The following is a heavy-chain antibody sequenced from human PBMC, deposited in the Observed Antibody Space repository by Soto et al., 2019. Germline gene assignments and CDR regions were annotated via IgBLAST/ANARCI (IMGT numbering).Heavy chain of an antibody. CDR1: GFTFSMYL. J-gene: IGHJ4*02. CDR3: TRGPRSTSTGTGAF. CDR2: INDDGIST. V-gene: IGHV3-74*01. D-gene: IGHD1-1*01. Sequence: PGESLTISCASSGFTFSMYLMHLVRHDPGKGPEWVSRINDDGISTNYADSVKGRFTISRDNAKNTLYLQMNALRVEDTAVYYCTRGPRSTSTGTGAFWGQGTRVNVSA.